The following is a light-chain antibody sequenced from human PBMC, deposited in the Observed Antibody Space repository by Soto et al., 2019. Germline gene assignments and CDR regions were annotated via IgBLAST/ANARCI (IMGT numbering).Light chain of an antibody. J-gene: IGKJ1*01. V-gene: IGKV1-5*03. CDR3: QHYNSYSEA. CDR1: QGIRND. Sequence: DIQMTQSPGSLSASVLDGVTITSRPSQGIRNDLGWYQQKPGKAPKLLIYKASTLKSGVPSRFSGSGSGTEFTLTISSLQPDDFATYYCQHYNSYSEAFGQGTKVDIK. CDR2: KAS.